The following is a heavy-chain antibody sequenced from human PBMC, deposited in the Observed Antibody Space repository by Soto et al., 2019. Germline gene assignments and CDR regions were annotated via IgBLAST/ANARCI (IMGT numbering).Heavy chain of an antibody. J-gene: IGHJ6*02. CDR3: ARATGYCSSTSCYDAYYYGMDV. Sequence: SVKVSCKASGGTFSIYAISWVRQAPVQGLEWMGGIIPIFGTANYAQKFQGRVTITADKSTSTAYMELSSLRSEDTAVYYCARATGYCSSTSCYDAYYYGMDVWGQGTTVTVSS. CDR2: IIPIFGTA. D-gene: IGHD2-2*01. CDR1: GGTFSIYA. V-gene: IGHV1-69*06.